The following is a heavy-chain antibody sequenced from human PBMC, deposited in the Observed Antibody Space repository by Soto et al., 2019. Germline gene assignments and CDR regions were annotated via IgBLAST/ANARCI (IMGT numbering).Heavy chain of an antibody. Sequence: SATLSLTCNVSGGSVSNSYWGWIWQPPGKGLEWIGEIYHSGVTNYNPSLKSRVTISVDKSKNQFSLKLSSLTAADTAVYYCARISAYHFDYWGQGTLVTVSS. V-gene: IGHV4-59*02. CDR2: IYHSGVT. J-gene: IGHJ4*02. D-gene: IGHD3-16*01. CDR1: GGSVSNSY. CDR3: ARISAYHFDY.